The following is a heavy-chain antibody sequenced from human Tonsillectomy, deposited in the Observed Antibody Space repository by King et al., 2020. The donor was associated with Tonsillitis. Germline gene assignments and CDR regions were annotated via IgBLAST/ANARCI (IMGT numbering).Heavy chain of an antibody. Sequence: VQLVESGGGLVQPGGSLRLSCAASGFTFSRYWMSWLRQAPGKGLEWVANIKEDGSEKYYVDSVKGRFTISRDNAKNSLYLQMNSLRAEDTAVYYWARGPAWSETYYFDYWGQGTLVTVSS. V-gene: IGHV3-7*01. J-gene: IGHJ4*02. D-gene: IGHD2-2*01. CDR3: ARGPAWSETYYFDY. CDR2: IKEDGSEK. CDR1: GFTFSRYW.